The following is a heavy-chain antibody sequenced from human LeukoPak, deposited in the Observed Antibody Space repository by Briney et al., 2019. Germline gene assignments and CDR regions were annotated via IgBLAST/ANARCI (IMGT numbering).Heavy chain of an antibody. CDR3: ARHRKVATISVAWFDP. J-gene: IGHJ5*02. CDR1: GVSISSGDYY. D-gene: IGHD5-12*01. Sequence: PSQTLSLTCTVSGVSISSGDYYWSWIRQPPGKGLEWIGYIYYSGSTYYNPSLKSRVTISVDTSKNQFSLKLSSVTAADTAVYYCARHRKVATISVAWFDPWGQGTLVTVSS. V-gene: IGHV4-30-4*01. CDR2: IYYSGST.